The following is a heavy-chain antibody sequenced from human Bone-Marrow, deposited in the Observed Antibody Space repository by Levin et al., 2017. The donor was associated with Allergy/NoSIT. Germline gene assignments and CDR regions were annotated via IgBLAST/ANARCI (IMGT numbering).Heavy chain of an antibody. V-gene: IGHV3-30*03. D-gene: IGHD2-8*02. Sequence: PGGSLRLSCAASGFSFSSYVMNWVRQAPGKGLEWVAVISFDGSNKKYADSVKGRFTLSRDNSKNTLYVQMNSLRVEDTAVYYCTSPGYDSTGNYHYDMDVWGQGTTVIVSS. CDR2: ISFDGSNK. CDR1: GFSFSSYV. J-gene: IGHJ6*02. CDR3: TSPGYDSTGNYHYDMDV.